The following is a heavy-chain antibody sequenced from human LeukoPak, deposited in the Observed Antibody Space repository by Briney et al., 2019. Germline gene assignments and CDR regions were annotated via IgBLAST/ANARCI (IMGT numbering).Heavy chain of an antibody. D-gene: IGHD6-19*01. CDR3: ARDGGAVAVQAFWDY. CDR1: GDSVSSNSAA. V-gene: IGHV6-1*01. CDR2: TYYRSKWYN. J-gene: IGHJ4*02. Sequence: SQTLSLTCAISGDSVSSNSAAWNWIRQSPSRGLEWLGRTYYRSKWYNDYAVSVKSRITINPDTSKNQFSLKLSSVTAADTAVYYCARDGGAVAVQAFWDYWGQGTLVTVSS.